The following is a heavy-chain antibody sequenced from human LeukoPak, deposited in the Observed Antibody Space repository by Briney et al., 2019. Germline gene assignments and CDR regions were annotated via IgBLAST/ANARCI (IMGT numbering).Heavy chain of an antibody. V-gene: IGHV3-30*18. CDR2: ISYDGSNK. Sequence: PGGSLRLSCAASGFTFSSYGMHWVRQAPGKGLEWVAVISYDGSNKYYADSVKGRFTISRDNSKNTLYLQMNSLRAEDTAVYYCAKDAQDYGDHGYFDYWGQGTLVTVSS. J-gene: IGHJ4*02. CDR1: GFTFSSYG. D-gene: IGHD4-17*01. CDR3: AKDAQDYGDHGYFDY.